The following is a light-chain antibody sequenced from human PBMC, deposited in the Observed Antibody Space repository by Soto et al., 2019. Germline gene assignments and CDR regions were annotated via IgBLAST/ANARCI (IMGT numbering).Light chain of an antibody. CDR3: QQYKSYWT. Sequence: DIQMAQSPFTLSASVGNRVTITCRARQRISSWLAWYQQKPGKATKLLIYDAYSLESGVPSRFSGSGSGTEFTLTISSLQPDDFATYYCQQYKSYWTFGQGTKVDIK. V-gene: IGKV1-5*01. CDR1: QRISSW. CDR2: DAY. J-gene: IGKJ1*01.